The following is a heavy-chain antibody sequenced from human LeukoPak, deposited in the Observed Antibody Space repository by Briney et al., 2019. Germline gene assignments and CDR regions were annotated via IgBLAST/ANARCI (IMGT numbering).Heavy chain of an antibody. V-gene: IGHV3-23*01. D-gene: IGHD6-13*01. CDR3: AKTRPLDSSSWSHGDY. CDR2: ISGSGDST. CDR1: GFTFSSYA. J-gene: IGHJ4*02. Sequence: GGSLRLPCAASGFTFSSYAMSWVRQAPGKGLEWVSAISGSGDSTYYGDSVKGRFTISRDNSKNTLYLQMNSLRAKDTAVYYCAKTRPLDSSSWSHGDYWGQGTLVTVSS.